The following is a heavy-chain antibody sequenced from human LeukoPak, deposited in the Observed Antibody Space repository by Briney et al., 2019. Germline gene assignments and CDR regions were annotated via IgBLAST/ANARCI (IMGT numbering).Heavy chain of an antibody. CDR1: GFTSINAW. V-gene: IGHV3-15*01. CDR3: TTLGFYYYYYYMDV. J-gene: IGHJ6*03. D-gene: IGHD6-13*01. Sequence: GGSLRLSCAASGFTSINAWMSWVRQAPGKGLEWVGRIKSKTDGGTTDYAAPVKGRFTISRDDSKNTMYLQMNSLKTEDTAVYYCTTLGFYYYYYYMDVWGKGTTVTVSS. CDR2: IKSKTDGGTT.